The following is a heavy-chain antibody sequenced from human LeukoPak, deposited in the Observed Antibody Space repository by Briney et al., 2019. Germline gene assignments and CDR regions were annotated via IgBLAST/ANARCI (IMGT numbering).Heavy chain of an antibody. CDR3: ATRPVGVGADIDY. Sequence: SVKVSCKASGGTFSSYDISWVRQAPGQGLEWMGRIIPIFGTTNYAQNFQGRVSLISDESTSTAYMELSSLRSEDTAVYYCATRPVGVGADIDYWGQGTLVSVSS. D-gene: IGHD1-26*01. CDR1: GGTFSSYD. CDR2: IIPIFGTT. V-gene: IGHV1-69*13. J-gene: IGHJ4*02.